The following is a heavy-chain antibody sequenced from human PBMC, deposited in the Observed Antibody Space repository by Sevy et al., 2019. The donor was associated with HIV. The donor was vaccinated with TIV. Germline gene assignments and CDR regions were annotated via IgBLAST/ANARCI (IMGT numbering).Heavy chain of an antibody. CDR3: AKDESGFGEFYFDY. Sequence: GGSLRLSCAASGFTFSSYAMSWVRQAPGKGLEWVSAISGSGGSTYYADSVKGRFTISRDNSKNTLYLQMNSLRAEDAAVYYCAKDESGFGEFYFDYWGQGTLVTVSS. CDR1: GFTFSSYA. J-gene: IGHJ4*02. V-gene: IGHV3-23*01. CDR2: ISGSGGST. D-gene: IGHD3-10*01.